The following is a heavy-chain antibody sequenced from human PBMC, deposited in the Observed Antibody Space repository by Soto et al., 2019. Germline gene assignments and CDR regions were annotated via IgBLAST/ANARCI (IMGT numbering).Heavy chain of an antibody. J-gene: IGHJ5*02. V-gene: IGHV4-59*01. CDR1: GGSISSYY. D-gene: IGHD5-12*01. CDR3: ARGPLRLPGWFDP. CDR2: IYYSGST. Sequence: PSETLALTCTVSGGSISSYYWSWIRQPPGKGLEWIGYIYYSGSTNYNPSLKSRVTISVDTSKNQFSLKLSSVTAADTAVYYCARGPLRLPGWFDPWGQGTLVTVSS.